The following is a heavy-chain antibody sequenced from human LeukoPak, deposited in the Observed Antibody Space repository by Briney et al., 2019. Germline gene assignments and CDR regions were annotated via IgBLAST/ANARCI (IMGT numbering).Heavy chain of an antibody. CDR2: IKQDGSEK. CDR3: AKDMGPGNGGNSKDY. V-gene: IGHV3-7*03. D-gene: IGHD4-23*01. J-gene: IGHJ4*02. Sequence: GGSLRLSCAASGFTFSSYWMSWVRQAPGKGLEWVANIKQDGSEKYYVDSVKGRFTISRDNAKNSLYLQMNSLRAEDTALYYCAKDMGPGNGGNSKDYWGQGTLVTVSS. CDR1: GFTFSSYW.